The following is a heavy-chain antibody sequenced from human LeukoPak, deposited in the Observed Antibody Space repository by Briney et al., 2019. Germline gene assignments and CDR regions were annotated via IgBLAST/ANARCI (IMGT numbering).Heavy chain of an antibody. J-gene: IGHJ5*02. CDR1: GFTFSSYR. CDR2: IRYDGSNK. Sequence: PGRSLRLSCAASGFTFSSYRMHWVRQAPGKGLEWVAVIRYDGSNKYYADSVKGRFTISRDNSKNTLYLQMNSLRAEDTAVHYCAGGQNYYGSGSYPWGQGTLVTVSS. CDR3: AGGQNYYGSGSYP. V-gene: IGHV3-33*01. D-gene: IGHD3-10*01.